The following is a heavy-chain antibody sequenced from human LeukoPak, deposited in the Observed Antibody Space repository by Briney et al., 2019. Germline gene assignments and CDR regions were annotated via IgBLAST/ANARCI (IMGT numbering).Heavy chain of an antibody. CDR1: GFTFSSYA. CDR3: AKVGTGRDYVWGSYVPFDY. Sequence: GGSLRLSCAASGFTFSSYAVSWVRQAPGKGLNWVSAISGRGGGTYYADSVEGRFTISSDNSKNTLYLQMTSLSAEDTAVYYCAKVGTGRDYVWGSYVPFDYWGQGTLVTVSS. D-gene: IGHD3-16*01. V-gene: IGHV3-23*01. CDR2: ISGRGGGT. J-gene: IGHJ4*02.